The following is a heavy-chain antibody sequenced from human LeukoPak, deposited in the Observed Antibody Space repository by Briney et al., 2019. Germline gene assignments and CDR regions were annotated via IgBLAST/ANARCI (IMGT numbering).Heavy chain of an antibody. V-gene: IGHV5-51*01. D-gene: IGHD2-21*01. CDR3: ARFLFNYDAFDI. CDR2: IYPGDSDN. CDR1: GYNFPNYW. Sequence: PGESLKISCKGSGYNFPNYWIGWVRQMPGKGLEWMGIIYPGDSDNRYSPSFQGQVTISADKSISIAYLQWTSLKASDTAMYHCARFLFNYDAFDIWGQGTMVTVSS. J-gene: IGHJ3*02.